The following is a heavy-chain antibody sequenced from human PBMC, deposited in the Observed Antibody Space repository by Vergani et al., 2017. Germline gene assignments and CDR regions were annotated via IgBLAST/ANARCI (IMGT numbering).Heavy chain of an antibody. Sequence: EVQLVESGGGLVQPGRFLRLSCAASGFTFDDYAKHWVRQAPGKGLEWVSGINWNSDSIAYADSVKGRFTISRDNAKNSLYLQMNSLRAEDTALYYCVKDIAASGNYWYFDLWGRGTLVTVSS. CDR1: GFTFDDYA. J-gene: IGHJ2*01. CDR2: INWNSDSI. V-gene: IGHV3-9*01. D-gene: IGHD6-13*01. CDR3: VKDIAASGNYWYFDL.